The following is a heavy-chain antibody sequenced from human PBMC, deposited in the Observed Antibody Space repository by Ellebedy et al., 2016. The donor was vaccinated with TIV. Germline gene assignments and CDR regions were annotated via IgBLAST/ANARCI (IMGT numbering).Heavy chain of an antibody. Sequence: GESLKISCAASGFTFDDYAMHWVRQAPGKGLEWVSLISGDGGSTYYADSVKGRFTISRDNSKNSLYLQMNSLRTEDTALYYCAKDIELRYFDHYGMDVWGQGTTVTVSS. CDR2: ISGDGGST. CDR3: AKDIELRYFDHYGMDV. CDR1: GFTFDDYA. V-gene: IGHV3-43*02. J-gene: IGHJ6*02. D-gene: IGHD3-9*01.